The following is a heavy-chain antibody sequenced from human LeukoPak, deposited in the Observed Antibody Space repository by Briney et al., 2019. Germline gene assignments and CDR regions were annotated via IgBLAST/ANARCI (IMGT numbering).Heavy chain of an antibody. V-gene: IGHV4-34*01. D-gene: IGHD5-12*01. CDR1: GGSFSGYY. Sequence: SETLSLTCAVYGGSFSGYYWSWIRQPPGKGLEWIGEINHSGSTNYNTSLKSRVTISVDTSKNQFSLKLSSVTAADTAVYYCARLAQGYSGYDSWGQGTLVTVSS. CDR3: ARLAQGYSGYDS. J-gene: IGHJ4*02. CDR2: INHSGST.